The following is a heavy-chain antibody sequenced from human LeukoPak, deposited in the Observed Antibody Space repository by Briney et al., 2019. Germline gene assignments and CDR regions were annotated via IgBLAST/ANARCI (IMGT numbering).Heavy chain of an antibody. Sequence: GGSLRLSCVASGFTFSSYGMTWVRQAPGKGLEWVSGISGSGGSTYYVDSVKGRFTISRDNSKNTLYLQMHSLSVEDTALYYCVKNIGCNCYSGCDYWGQGTLVTVSS. D-gene: IGHD2-15*01. V-gene: IGHV3-23*01. CDR3: VKNIGCNCYSGCDY. CDR1: GFTFSSYG. CDR2: ISGSGGST. J-gene: IGHJ4*02.